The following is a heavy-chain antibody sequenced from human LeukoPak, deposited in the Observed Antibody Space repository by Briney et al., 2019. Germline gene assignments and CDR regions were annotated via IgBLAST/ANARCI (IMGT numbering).Heavy chain of an antibody. J-gene: IGHJ3*02. CDR3: AREDSSGSRDAFDI. CDR1: GFTFSSYA. V-gene: IGHV3-30-3*01. CDR2: ISYDGSNK. D-gene: IGHD6-19*01. Sequence: PGRSLRLSCAASGFTFSSYAMHWVRQAPGKGLEWVAVISYDGSNKHYADSVKGRFTISRDNSKNSLYLQMNSLRAEDTAVYYCAREDSSGSRDAFDIWGQGTMVTVSS.